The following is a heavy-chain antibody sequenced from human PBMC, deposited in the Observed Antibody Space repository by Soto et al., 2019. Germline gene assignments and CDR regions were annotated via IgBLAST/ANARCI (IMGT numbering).Heavy chain of an antibody. CDR2: ISYTGSI. CDR1: GGLVSRYY. D-gene: IGHD3-10*01. J-gene: IGHJ4*02. Sequence: QSLTCALSGGLVSRYYWCSIRQPPGKGLEWIGSISYTGSINCNPSLKRRVTISIDTSQNQFSLELSSVTTADTAVYYCARGNHGPGSSGARRHYPDNRGQGTLVTVFS. V-gene: IGHV4-59*02. CDR3: ARGNHGPGSSGARRHYPDN.